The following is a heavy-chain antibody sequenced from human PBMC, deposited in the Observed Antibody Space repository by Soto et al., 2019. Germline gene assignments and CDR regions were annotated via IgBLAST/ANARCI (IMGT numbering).Heavy chain of an antibody. CDR1: GGSIDSYY. V-gene: IGHV4-59*08. Sequence: PSETLSLTCTVSGGSIDSYYWTWIRQPPEKGLEWIGYVYYTETTTYSPSLKSRVTISVDTSMNQISLKLSSVTVADTALYYCARLGGYYQSLDTWGQGTVVTVSS. J-gene: IGHJ5*02. CDR3: ARLGGYYQSLDT. CDR2: VYYTETT. D-gene: IGHD3-22*01.